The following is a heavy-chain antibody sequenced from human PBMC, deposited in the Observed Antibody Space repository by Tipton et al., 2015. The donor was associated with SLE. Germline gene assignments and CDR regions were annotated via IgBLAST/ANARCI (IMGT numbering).Heavy chain of an antibody. CDR3: AKDRGNYILAGRCLDY. CDR1: GFTFSSYA. V-gene: IGHV3-23*04. D-gene: IGHD3-9*01. J-gene: IGHJ4*02. CDR2: ISGSGGST. Sequence: QLVQSGGGLVQPGGSLRLSCAASGFTFSSYAMSWVRQAPGKGLEWVSAISGSGGSTYYADSVKGRLTISRDNSKNTLYLQMNSLWAEDTAVYYGAKDRGNYILAGRCLDYWGQGTLVTVSS.